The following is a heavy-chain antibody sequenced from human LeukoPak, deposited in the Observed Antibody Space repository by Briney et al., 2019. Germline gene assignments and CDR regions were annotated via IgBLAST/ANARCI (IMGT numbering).Heavy chain of an antibody. D-gene: IGHD4/OR15-4a*01. Sequence: SETLSLTCTVVGGSLTSDYWSWIRQPAGKGLEWIGRIFTSGSTAYNPSLKSRVTMSLDTSKNQFFLKLSSVTAADTAAYFCSRGGANDLWGQGTLVTVSS. CDR2: IFTSGST. CDR3: SRGGANDL. J-gene: IGHJ5*02. V-gene: IGHV4-4*07. CDR1: GGSLTSDY.